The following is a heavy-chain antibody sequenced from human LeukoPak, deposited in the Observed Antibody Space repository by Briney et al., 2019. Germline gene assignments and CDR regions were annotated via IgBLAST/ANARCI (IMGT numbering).Heavy chain of an antibody. V-gene: IGHV4-34*01. CDR2: INHSGST. J-gene: IGHJ5*02. Sequence: SETLSLTCTVSGGSISSYYWSWIRQPPGRGLEWIGEINHSGSTNYNPSLKSRVTISVDTSKNQFSLKLSSVTAADTAVYYCARGLDPVWFDPWGQGTLVTVSS. CDR3: ARGLDPVWFDP. D-gene: IGHD3-9*01. CDR1: GGSISSYY.